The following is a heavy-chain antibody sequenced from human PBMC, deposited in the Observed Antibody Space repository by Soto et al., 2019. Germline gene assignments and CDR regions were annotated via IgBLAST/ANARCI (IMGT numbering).Heavy chain of an antibody. CDR3: ATRYYYDSSGYYCD. Sequence: GASVKVSCKASGGTFTHYALFWMRQAPGQGLEWMAEVVPFFGTTNYAQKFQGRVTVTADGSTSTAYMELSSLRSEDTAVYYCATRYYYDSSGYYCDWGQGTLVTVS. J-gene: IGHJ4*02. CDR1: GGTFTHYA. V-gene: IGHV1-69*13. CDR2: VVPFFGTT. D-gene: IGHD3-22*01.